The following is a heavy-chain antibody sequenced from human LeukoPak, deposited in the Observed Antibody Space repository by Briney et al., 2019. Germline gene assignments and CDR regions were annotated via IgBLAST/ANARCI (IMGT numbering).Heavy chain of an antibody. V-gene: IGHV1-2*02. J-gene: IGHJ5*02. Sequence: ASVKVSCKASGYSFTDDYMHCGRQAPGQGLEWMGWINLNNGDIKSAQKFQGRVTMTRDTSITTVYMEVSWLTSDDTAIYYCARADRLHGGPYLIGPWGQGTLVTVSS. CDR3: ARADRLHGGPYLIGP. CDR2: INLNNGDI. CDR1: GYSFTDDY. D-gene: IGHD2-21*01.